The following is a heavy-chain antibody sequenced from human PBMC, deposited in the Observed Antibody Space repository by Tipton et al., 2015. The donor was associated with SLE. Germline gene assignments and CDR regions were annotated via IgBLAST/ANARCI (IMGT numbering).Heavy chain of an antibody. V-gene: IGHV3-48*03. Sequence: SLRLSCAASGFSFSSFEMNWVRQAPGKRLEWVSYISSRGSSIYYADSVEGRFTISRDNAKNSLYLQMNSLRAEDTAVYYCARGPGGWADLFYYYLDVWGKGTTVTVSS. CDR2: ISSRGSSI. CDR3: ARGPGGWADLFYYYLDV. CDR1: GFSFSSFE. D-gene: IGHD6-19*01. J-gene: IGHJ6*03.